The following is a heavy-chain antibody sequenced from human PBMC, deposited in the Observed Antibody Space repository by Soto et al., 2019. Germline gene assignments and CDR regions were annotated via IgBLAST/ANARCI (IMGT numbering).Heavy chain of an antibody. CDR3: ARQIYDSDSGPNFQYYFDS. CDR1: GDSFAGYW. D-gene: IGHD3-22*01. V-gene: IGHV5-10-1*03. CDR2: IDPSDAQT. Sequence: EVQLEQSVAEVKKPGESLTISCKGSGDSFAGYWITRLRQMPGKGLEWMGRIDPSDAQTYYSPSFRGHVTISAAKSITTVFLQWSSLRASDTAMYYCARQIYDSDSGPNFQYYFDSWGQGTLVTVSS. J-gene: IGHJ4*02.